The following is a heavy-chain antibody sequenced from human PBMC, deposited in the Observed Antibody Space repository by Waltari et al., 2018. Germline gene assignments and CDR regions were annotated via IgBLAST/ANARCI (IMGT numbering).Heavy chain of an antibody. Sequence: QVHLQESGPGLVKPSETLSLSCTVSGYSINSGYHWGWIRQPPGKGLEWIGNIHHSGRTYYNPALKSRVSISLDMTKRQFALKLTSVTAADTAVDYCARRSGSYYDSSDYYFDYWGQGALVTVSP. CDR3: ARRSGSYYDSSDYYFDY. V-gene: IGHV4-38-2*02. CDR1: GYSINSGYH. J-gene: IGHJ4*02. CDR2: IHHSGRT. D-gene: IGHD3-22*01.